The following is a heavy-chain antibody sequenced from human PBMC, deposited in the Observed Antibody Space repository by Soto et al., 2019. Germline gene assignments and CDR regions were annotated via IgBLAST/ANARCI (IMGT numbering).Heavy chain of an antibody. J-gene: IGHJ5*02. V-gene: IGHV1-3*01. D-gene: IGHD5-12*01. CDR3: AIAISGYVT. CDR1: GITFTSYA. CDR2: NNAYNGET. Sequence: ASVKVSCKASGITFTSYAMKWVRQAPGQRLEWMGWNNAYNGETKYSQIFQGRVTLTRDTSASTVYLDLSSLRSEDTAISYCAIAISGYVTWGQGTLVTVSS.